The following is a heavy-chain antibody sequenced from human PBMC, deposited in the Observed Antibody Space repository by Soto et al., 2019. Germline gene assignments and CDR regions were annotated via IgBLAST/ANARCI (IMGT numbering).Heavy chain of an antibody. CDR3: ARHPYDSSGSQIGWFDP. V-gene: IGHV5-10-1*01. CDR2: IDPSDSYT. D-gene: IGHD3-22*01. Sequence: GESLKISCKGSGYSFTSYWISWVRQMPGKGLEWMGRIDPSDSYTNYSPSFQGHVTISADKSISTAYLQWSSLKASDTAMYYCARHPYDSSGSQIGWFDPWGQGTLVTVSS. CDR1: GYSFTSYW. J-gene: IGHJ5*02.